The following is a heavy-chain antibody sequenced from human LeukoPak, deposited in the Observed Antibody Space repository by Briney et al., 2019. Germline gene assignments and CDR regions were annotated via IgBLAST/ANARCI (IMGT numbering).Heavy chain of an antibody. CDR1: GFTFDDYA. Sequence: GGSLRLSCAASGFTFDDYAMHWVRQAPGKGLEWVSGISWNSRSIGYADSVKGRFTISRDNAKNSLYLQMNSLRAEDTALYYCAKDIYYGGEGAFDIWGQGTMVTVSS. V-gene: IGHV3-9*01. CDR2: ISWNSRSI. J-gene: IGHJ3*02. D-gene: IGHD3-16*01. CDR3: AKDIYYGGEGAFDI.